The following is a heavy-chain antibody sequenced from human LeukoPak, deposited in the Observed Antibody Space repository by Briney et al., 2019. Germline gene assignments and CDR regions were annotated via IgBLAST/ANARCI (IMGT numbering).Heavy chain of an antibody. CDR1: GFTFSSYA. CDR2: ISSSGSTI. Sequence: GGSLRLSCAASGFTFSSYAMSWIRQAPGKGLEWVSYISSSGSTIYYADPVKGRFTISRDNAKNSLYLQMNSLRAEDTAVYYCARDLWGYGYIDYWGQGTLVTVSS. J-gene: IGHJ4*02. D-gene: IGHD5-18*01. V-gene: IGHV3-11*04. CDR3: ARDLWGYGYIDY.